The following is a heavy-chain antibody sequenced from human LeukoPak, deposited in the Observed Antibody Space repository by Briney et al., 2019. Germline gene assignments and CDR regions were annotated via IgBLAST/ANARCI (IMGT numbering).Heavy chain of an antibody. CDR2: IYDRGST. CDR1: GGSISSYY. Sequence: SETLSLTCTVSGGSISSYYWSWIRQPPGKGLEWIGNIYDRGSTKYNPSLKSRGTISVDTSKNQFSLRLSSVTAADTAVYYCARGRTFDNWGQGTLVTVSS. J-gene: IGHJ4*02. CDR3: ARGRTFDN. V-gene: IGHV4-59*01.